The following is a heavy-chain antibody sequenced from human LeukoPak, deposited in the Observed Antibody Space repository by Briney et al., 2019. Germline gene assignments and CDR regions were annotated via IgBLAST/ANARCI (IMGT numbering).Heavy chain of an antibody. CDR3: ARVHHYFDIAFDY. CDR2: INPSGGST. V-gene: IGHV1-46*01. CDR1: GYTLSNYY. Sequence: GASVKVSCKASGYTLSNYYIHWVRQAPGQGLEWMGIINPSGGSTTYAQKFQGRVTMTRDMSTSTVYMELISLRSEDTAVYYCARVHHYFDIAFDYWGQGTLVTVSS. D-gene: IGHD3-22*01. J-gene: IGHJ4*02.